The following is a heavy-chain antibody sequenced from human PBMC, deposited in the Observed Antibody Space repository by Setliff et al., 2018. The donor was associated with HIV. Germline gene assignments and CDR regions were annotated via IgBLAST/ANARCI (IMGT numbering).Heavy chain of an antibody. CDR1: GYRFNTYG. D-gene: IGHD3-22*01. J-gene: IGHJ1*01. CDR3: VRGVTRDISGYYRDEYFQH. V-gene: IGHV1-18*01. CDR2: ISPYNGDT. Sequence: ASVKVSCKASGYRFNTYGISWVRQAPGQGLEWMGWISPYNGDTRFARSLQGRVTLTTDTSTNTAYMEMRTLRSDDTAVYYCVRGVTRDISGYYRDEYFQHWGQGTPVT.